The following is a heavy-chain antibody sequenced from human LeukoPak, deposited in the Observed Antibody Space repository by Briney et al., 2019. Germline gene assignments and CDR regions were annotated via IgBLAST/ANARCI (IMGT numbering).Heavy chain of an antibody. Sequence: NPGESLKISCKGSGYSFTSYWIGWVRQMPGKGLEWMGIIYPGDSDTRYSPSFQGQVTISADKSISTAYLQWSSLKASDTAMYYYARQDIYDFWSGSHIGRNWFDPWGQGTLVTVSS. J-gene: IGHJ5*02. D-gene: IGHD3-3*01. V-gene: IGHV5-51*01. CDR1: GYSFTSYW. CDR3: ARQDIYDFWSGSHIGRNWFDP. CDR2: IYPGDSDT.